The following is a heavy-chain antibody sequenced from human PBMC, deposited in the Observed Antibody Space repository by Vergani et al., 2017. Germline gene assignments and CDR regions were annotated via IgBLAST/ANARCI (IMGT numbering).Heavy chain of an antibody. Sequence: QVQLVESGGGVVQPGGSLRLSCAASGFTFSSYGMHWVRQAPGKGLEWVAFIRYDGSNKYYADSVKGRFTISRDNCKTTLYLQMNSLRAEDTAVYYCAKDPGYCSGGSCSGYWGQGTLVTVSS. J-gene: IGHJ4*02. D-gene: IGHD2-15*01. V-gene: IGHV3-30*02. CDR1: GFTFSSYG. CDR3: AKDPGYCSGGSCSGY. CDR2: IRYDGSNK.